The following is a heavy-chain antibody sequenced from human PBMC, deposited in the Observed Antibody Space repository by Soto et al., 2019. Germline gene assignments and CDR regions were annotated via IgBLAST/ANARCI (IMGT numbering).Heavy chain of an antibody. Sequence: EVQLVESGGGLVKPGGSLRLSCAASGFTFSSYSMNWVRQAPGKGLEWVSSISSSSSYIYYADSVKGRFTISRDNAKNSLYLQMNSLRAEDTAVYYWARGLYYYDSSGDYSPWGQGTLVTVSS. CDR3: ARGLYYYDSSGDYSP. D-gene: IGHD3-22*01. V-gene: IGHV3-21*01. J-gene: IGHJ5*02. CDR1: GFTFSSYS. CDR2: ISSSSSYI.